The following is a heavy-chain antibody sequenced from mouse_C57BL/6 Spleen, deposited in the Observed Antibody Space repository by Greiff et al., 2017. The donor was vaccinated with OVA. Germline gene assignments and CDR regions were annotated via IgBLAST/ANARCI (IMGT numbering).Heavy chain of an antibody. Sequence: VQLQQPGAELVKPGASVKMSCKASGYTFTSYWITWVKQRPGQGLEWIGDIYPGSGSTNYNEKFKSKATLTVDTSSSTAYMQLSSLTSEDSAVDYCARENYDYDEEFACWGKGTLVTVSA. V-gene: IGHV1-55*01. D-gene: IGHD2-4*01. J-gene: IGHJ3*01. CDR1: GYTFTSYW. CDR3: ARENYDYDEEFAC. CDR2: IYPGSGST.